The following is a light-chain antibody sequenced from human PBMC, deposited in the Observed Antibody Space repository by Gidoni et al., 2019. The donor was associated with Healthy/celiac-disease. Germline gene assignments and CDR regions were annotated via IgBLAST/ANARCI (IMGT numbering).Light chain of an antibody. CDR3: SSYTSSSTLV. Sequence: QTALTRPAAVSVSPGQSITISCTGTISAVGGYNYVSWYQQHPGTAPKLMIYEVSNRPSVVSNRFSRSTSGTTASLTISVLPAEDDADYYCSSYTSSSTLVFGGGTKLTVL. V-gene: IGLV2-14*01. J-gene: IGLJ2*01. CDR1: ISAVGGYNY. CDR2: EVS.